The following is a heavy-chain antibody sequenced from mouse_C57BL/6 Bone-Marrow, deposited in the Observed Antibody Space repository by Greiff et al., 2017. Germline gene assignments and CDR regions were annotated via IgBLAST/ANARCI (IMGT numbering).Heavy chain of an antibody. CDR3: ARPYYYGSSHWYVDV. J-gene: IGHJ1*03. Sequence: QVQLQQSDAELVKPGASVKISCKVSGYTFTDHTIHWMKQRPEQGLEWIGYIYPRDGSTEYNEKFKGKATLTADTSSSTAYMQLNSLTSEDTAVYVWARPYYYGSSHWYVDVWGTGTTVTVSS. V-gene: IGHV1-78*01. CDR1: GYTFTDHT. D-gene: IGHD1-1*01. CDR2: IYPRDGST.